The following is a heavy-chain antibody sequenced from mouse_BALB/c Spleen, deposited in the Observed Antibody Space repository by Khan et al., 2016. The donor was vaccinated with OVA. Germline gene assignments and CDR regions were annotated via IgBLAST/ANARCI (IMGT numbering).Heavy chain of an antibody. V-gene: IGHV1S81*02. Sequence: VQLQQSGAELVKPGASVRLSCKASGYTFTSYYLYWVKQRPGQGLEWIGDINPSSGGTNCNEKFKSKATLTVDKSSSTAYIQLNSLTSDDSSVYYCSRSGYGSFAYWGQGTLVTVSA. CDR1: GYTFTSYY. CDR3: SRSGYGSFAY. D-gene: IGHD2-2*01. J-gene: IGHJ3*01. CDR2: INPSSGGT.